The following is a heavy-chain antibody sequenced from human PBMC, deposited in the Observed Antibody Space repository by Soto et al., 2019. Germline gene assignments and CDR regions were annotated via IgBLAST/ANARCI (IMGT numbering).Heavy chain of an antibody. CDR2: IDWDDDK. J-gene: IGHJ6*02. CDR3: ARIRYDLPHRHGIKRLGGYYYGMDV. V-gene: IGHV2-70*04. CDR1: GFSLSTSGMR. D-gene: IGHD1-20*01. Sequence: SGPTLVNPTQTLTLTCTFSGFSLSTSGMRVSWIRQPPGKALEWLARIDWDDDKYYSTSLKTRLTISKDTSKNQVVLTMTNMDPVDTATYYCARIRYDLPHRHGIKRLGGYYYGMDVWGQGTTVTVSS.